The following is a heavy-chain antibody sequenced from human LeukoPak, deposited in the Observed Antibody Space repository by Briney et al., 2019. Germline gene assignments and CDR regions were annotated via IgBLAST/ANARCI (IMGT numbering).Heavy chain of an antibody. CDR3: VRDAARGVSGKPDS. J-gene: IGHJ4*02. CDR1: GFTFSSYS. D-gene: IGHD3-3*01. Sequence: PGGSLRLSCAASGFTFSSYSMNWVRQAPGKGLEWVSYISSSSSTICYADSVKGRFTISRDDAKNSLYLQMNSLRAEDTAVHYCVRDAARGVSGKPDSWGQGTLVTVSS. CDR2: ISSSSSTI. V-gene: IGHV3-48*01.